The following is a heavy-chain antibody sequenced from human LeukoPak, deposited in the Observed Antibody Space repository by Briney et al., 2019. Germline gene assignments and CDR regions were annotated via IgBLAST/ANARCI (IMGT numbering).Heavy chain of an antibody. J-gene: IGHJ3*02. CDR2: ISGSGGST. D-gene: IGHD3-3*01. CDR3: AKAPSYYDFIDAFDI. V-gene: IGHV3-23*01. CDR1: GFTSSSYA. Sequence: GGSLRLSCAASGFTSSSYAMSWVRQAPGKGLEWVSAISGSGGSTYYADSVKGRFTISRDNSKNTLYLQMNSLRAEDTAVYYCAKAPSYYDFIDAFDIWGQGTMVTVSS.